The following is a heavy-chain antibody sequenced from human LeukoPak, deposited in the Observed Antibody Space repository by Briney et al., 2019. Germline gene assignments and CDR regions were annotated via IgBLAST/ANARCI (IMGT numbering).Heavy chain of an antibody. Sequence: SETLSLTCAVSGGSISSSNWWSWVRQPPGKGLERIGEIYHSGSTNYNPSLKSRVTISVDKSKNQFSLKLSSVTAADTAVYYCARVGSVAGYYYYYYMDVWGKGTTVTVSS. CDR3: ARVGSVAGYYYYYYMDV. V-gene: IGHV4-4*02. CDR1: GGSISSSNW. J-gene: IGHJ6*03. CDR2: IYHSGST. D-gene: IGHD6-19*01.